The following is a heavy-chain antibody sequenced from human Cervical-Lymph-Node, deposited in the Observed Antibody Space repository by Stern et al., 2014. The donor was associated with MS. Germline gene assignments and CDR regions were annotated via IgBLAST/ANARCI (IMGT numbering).Heavy chain of an antibody. Sequence: QVQLQESGPGLVKPSQTLSLTCTASGGSISRGGYYWSWIRQHPGKGLEWIGYIYYSGSTYYNASLKSLVTISVDTSKNQFSLKLSSVTAADTAVYYCARGRLGRRHIVVVTAIPGAFDIWGQGTMVTVSS. J-gene: IGHJ3*02. D-gene: IGHD2-21*02. CDR2: IYYSGST. V-gene: IGHV4-31*01. CDR3: ARGRLGRRHIVVVTAIPGAFDI. CDR1: GGSISRGGYY.